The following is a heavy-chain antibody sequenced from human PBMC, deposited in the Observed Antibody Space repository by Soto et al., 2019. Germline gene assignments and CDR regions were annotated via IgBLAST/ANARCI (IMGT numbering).Heavy chain of an antibody. CDR1: GFTFSSYG. D-gene: IGHD1-26*01. J-gene: IGHJ5*02. Sequence: GGSLRLSCAASGFTFSSYGMHWVRQAPGKGLEWVAVISYDGSNKYYADSVKGRFTISRDNSKNTLYLQMNSLRAEDTAVYYCAKGADSGSYNWFDPWGQGTLVTVSS. CDR3: AKGADSGSYNWFDP. V-gene: IGHV3-30*18. CDR2: ISYDGSNK.